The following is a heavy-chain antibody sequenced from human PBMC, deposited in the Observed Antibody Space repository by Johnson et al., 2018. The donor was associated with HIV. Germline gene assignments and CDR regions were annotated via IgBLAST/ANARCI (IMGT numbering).Heavy chain of an antibody. CDR2: ITYDGRNK. Sequence: QEKLVESGGGVMQPGKSLRLSCEASGFTFRSYAMHWVRQAPGKGLEWVAVITYDGRNKYYADSVKGRFIIFRDNSKNLTNLQMNGLSDEDTADYYCVRDQGSGWPTNAFDIWGQGTMVTVSS. CDR1: GFTFRSYA. J-gene: IGHJ3*02. D-gene: IGHD6-19*01. V-gene: IGHV3-30*04. CDR3: VRDQGSGWPTNAFDI.